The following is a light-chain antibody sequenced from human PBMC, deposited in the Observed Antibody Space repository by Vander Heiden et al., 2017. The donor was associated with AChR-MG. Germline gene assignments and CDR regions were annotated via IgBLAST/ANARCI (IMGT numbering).Light chain of an antibody. V-gene: IGKV1-39*01. J-gene: IGKJ4*01. Sequence: DIQMTQSPSSLSASVGDRVTITCRASQSISNYLNWYQQKPGKAPKLLIFAASSLQSGVPSRFSGSGSGTDFTLTISSLQPEDFATYYCQQSYNKFTFGGGTKVDIK. CDR1: QSISNY. CDR2: AAS. CDR3: QQSYNKFT.